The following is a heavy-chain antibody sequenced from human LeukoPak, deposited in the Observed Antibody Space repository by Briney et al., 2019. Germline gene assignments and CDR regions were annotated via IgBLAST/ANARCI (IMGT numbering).Heavy chain of an antibody. J-gene: IGHJ4*02. D-gene: IGHD6-13*01. CDR1: GLTVSSNY. Sequence: PGGSLRLSCAASGLTVSSNYMSWVRQAPGKGLEWVSVIYSGGSTYYADSVKGRFTISRDNSKSTLYLQMNSLRAEDTAVYYCARDDKRPYSSSWYVDYWGQGTLVTVSS. V-gene: IGHV3-53*01. CDR2: IYSGGST. CDR3: ARDDKRPYSSSWYVDY.